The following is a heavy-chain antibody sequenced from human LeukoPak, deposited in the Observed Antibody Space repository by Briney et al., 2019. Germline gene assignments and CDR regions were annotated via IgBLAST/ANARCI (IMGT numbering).Heavy chain of an antibody. D-gene: IGHD4-23*01. J-gene: IGHJ5*02. CDR1: GFTFSSYA. Sequence: GRSLRLSCAASGFTFSSYAMHWVRQAPGKGLEWVAVISYDGSNKYYADSVKGRFTISRDNSKNTLYLQMNSLRAEDTAVYYCARAPDYGGYSDWFDPWGQGTLVTVSS. V-gene: IGHV3-30*04. CDR3: ARAPDYGGYSDWFDP. CDR2: ISYDGSNK.